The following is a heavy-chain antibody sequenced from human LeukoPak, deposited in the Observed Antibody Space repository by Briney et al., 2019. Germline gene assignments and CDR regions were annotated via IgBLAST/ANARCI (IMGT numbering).Heavy chain of an antibody. CDR1: GFTFSSYW. J-gene: IGHJ4*02. V-gene: IGHV3-74*01. CDR2: ISSDESST. Sequence: GGSLRLSCAVSGFTFSSYWMPLVRQAPGKGLVWVSRISSDESSTSYADSVKGRFTISRDNAKNTLYLHMNSLRAEDTAVYYGARTIAGAGSYYGGTGFDYWGQGTLVTVSS. D-gene: IGHD6-19*01. CDR3: ARTIAGAGSYYGGTGFDY.